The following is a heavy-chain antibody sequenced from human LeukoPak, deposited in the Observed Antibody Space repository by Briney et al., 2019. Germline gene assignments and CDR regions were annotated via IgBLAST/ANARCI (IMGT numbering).Heavy chain of an antibody. CDR1: GLNFNSYT. CDR3: ARDLGSGDHGLLV. Sequence: GGSLRLSCAAPGLNFNSYTMNGVRQAPGKGVEWFAYISRTGTTIYYVASVKGRFTISRDNAKNSLYLQMNSLRSEDTGLYFCARDLGSGDHGLLVWGQGTLLTVSS. J-gene: IGHJ4*02. V-gene: IGHV3-48*01. CDR2: ISRTGTTI. D-gene: IGHD2-21*02.